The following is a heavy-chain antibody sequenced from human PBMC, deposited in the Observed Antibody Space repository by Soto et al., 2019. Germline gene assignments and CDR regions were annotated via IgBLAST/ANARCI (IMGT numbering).Heavy chain of an antibody. CDR1: GYTFTSYG. J-gene: IGHJ4*02. CDR3: ARIPLAATRIVATVEFDY. V-gene: IGHV1-18*01. Sequence: GASVKVSCKASGYTFTSYGISWVRQAPGQGLEWMGWISAYNGNTNYAQKPQGRVTMTTDTSTSTAYMELRSLRSDDTAVYYCARIPLAATRIVATVEFDYWGQGTLVTVSS. CDR2: ISAYNGNT. D-gene: IGHD5-12*01.